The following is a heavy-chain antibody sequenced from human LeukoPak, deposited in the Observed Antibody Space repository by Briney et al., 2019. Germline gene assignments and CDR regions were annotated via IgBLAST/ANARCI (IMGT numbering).Heavy chain of an antibody. CDR2: IYTSGST. CDR3: ARHGTYGDYMDV. Sequence: SETLSRTCTVSGGSISSYYWSWIRQPPGKGLEWIGYIYTSGSTNYNPSLKSRVTISVDTSKNQFSLKLSSVTAADTAVYYCARHGTYGDYMDVWGKGTTVTVSS. CDR1: GGSISSYY. J-gene: IGHJ6*03. V-gene: IGHV4-4*09. D-gene: IGHD1-26*01.